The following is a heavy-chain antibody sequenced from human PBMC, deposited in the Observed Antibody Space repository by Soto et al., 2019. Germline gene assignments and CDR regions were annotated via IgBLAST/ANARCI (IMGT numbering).Heavy chain of an antibody. J-gene: IGHJ6*02. Sequence: SQTLSLTCAISGDSVSSDSAGWAWIRQSPSRGLEWLGRTYYRTKWYNHYAVSVEGRITINADTSKNEFSLHLNSVTPEDTAVYSCARFEEVGVANSFYYGLDVWGQGTPVTVSS. D-gene: IGHD1-26*01. CDR1: GDSVSSDSAG. CDR2: TYYRTKWYN. CDR3: ARFEEVGVANSFYYGLDV. V-gene: IGHV6-1*01.